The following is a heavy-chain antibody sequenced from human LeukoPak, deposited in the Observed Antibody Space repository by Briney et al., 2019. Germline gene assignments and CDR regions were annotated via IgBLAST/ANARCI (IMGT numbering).Heavy chain of an antibody. V-gene: IGHV1-69*06. CDR3: ARDLRYSSGWSASGMDV. J-gene: IGHJ6*03. Sequence: ASVKVSCKASGGTFGSFAISWVRQAPGQGLEWMGGIIPFFGTANYAQKFQGRVTITADKSTSTAYMELSSLRSEDTAVYYCARDLRYSSGWSASGMDVWAKGPRSPSP. D-gene: IGHD6-19*01. CDR2: IIPFFGTA. CDR1: GGTFGSFA.